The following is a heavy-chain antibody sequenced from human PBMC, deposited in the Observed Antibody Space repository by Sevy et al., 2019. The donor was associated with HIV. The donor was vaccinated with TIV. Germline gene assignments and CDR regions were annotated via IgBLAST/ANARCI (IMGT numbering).Heavy chain of an antibody. Sequence: GGSLRLSCTASGFTFGDYAMSWVRQAPGKGLEWVGFIRSKAYGGTTEYAASVKGRFTISRDDSKSIAYLQMNSLKTEDTAVYYCTRALRMDSNYGPLYYYYYMDVWGKGTTVTVSS. CDR3: TRALRMDSNYGPLYYYYYMDV. V-gene: IGHV3-49*04. D-gene: IGHD4-4*01. CDR1: GFTFGDYA. CDR2: IRSKAYGGTT. J-gene: IGHJ6*03.